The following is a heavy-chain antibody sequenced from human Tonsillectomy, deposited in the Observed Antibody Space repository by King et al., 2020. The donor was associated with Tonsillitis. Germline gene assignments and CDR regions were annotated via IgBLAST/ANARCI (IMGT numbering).Heavy chain of an antibody. CDR1: GGSISSYY. V-gene: IGHV4-59*01. CDR2: IYYSGST. Sequence: VQLQESGPGLVKPSETLSLTCTVSGGSISSYYWSWIRQPPGKGLEWIGYIYYSGSTNYNPSLKSRGTISVDTSKNQFSLKLSSVTAADTAVYYCARVGRRPRPRGYYYYMDVWGKGTTVTVSS. D-gene: IGHD3-10*01. CDR3: ARVGRRPRPRGYYYYMDV. J-gene: IGHJ6*03.